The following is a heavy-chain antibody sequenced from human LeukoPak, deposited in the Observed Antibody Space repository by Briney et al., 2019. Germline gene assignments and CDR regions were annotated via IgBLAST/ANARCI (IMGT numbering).Heavy chain of an antibody. J-gene: IGHJ4*02. D-gene: IGHD6-13*01. CDR2: ISYDGSNK. V-gene: IGHV3-30*18. Sequence: PGGSLRLSCAASGFTFSSYGMHWVRQAPGKGLEWVAVISYDGSNKYYADSVKGRFTISRDNSKNTLYLQMNSLRAEDTAVYYCAKAGAYSSSWYFGGEDDFDYWGQGTLVTVSS. CDR3: AKAGAYSSSWYFGGEDDFDY. CDR1: GFTFSSYG.